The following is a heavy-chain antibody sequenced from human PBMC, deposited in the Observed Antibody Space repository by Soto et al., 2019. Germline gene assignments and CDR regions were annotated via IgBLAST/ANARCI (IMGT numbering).Heavy chain of an antibody. V-gene: IGHV3-33*01. CDR1: GFTFSSYG. CDR2: IWYDGSNK. Sequence: GGSLRLSCAASGFTFSSYGMHWVRQAPGKGLEWVAVIWYDGSNKYYADSVKGRFTISRDNSKNTLYLQMNSLRAEDTAVYYCARALLPDDAFDIWGQGTMVTVSS. J-gene: IGHJ3*02. CDR3: ARALLPDDAFDI.